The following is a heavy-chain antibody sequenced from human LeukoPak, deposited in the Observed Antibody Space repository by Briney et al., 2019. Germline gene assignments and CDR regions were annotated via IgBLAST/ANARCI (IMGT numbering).Heavy chain of an antibody. V-gene: IGHV5-10-1*01. D-gene: IGHD1-1*01. CDR3: ARHGHWNDVDFFDY. Sequence: GESLKISCKGSGYSFTSYWISWVRQMPGNGLEWMGRIDPSDSYTNYSPSFQGHVTISADKSISTAYLQWSSLKASDTAMYYCARHGHWNDVDFFDYWGQGTLVTVSS. CDR2: IDPSDSYT. J-gene: IGHJ4*02. CDR1: GYSFTSYW.